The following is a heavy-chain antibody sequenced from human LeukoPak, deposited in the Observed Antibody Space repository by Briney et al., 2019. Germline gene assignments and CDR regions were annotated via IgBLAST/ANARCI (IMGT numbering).Heavy chain of an antibody. CDR1: GFTFSSYE. CDR2: ISSSGSTI. CDR3: ARGGYYYDSLKPYYMDV. Sequence: GGSLRLSCAASGFTFSSYEMNWVRQAPGKGLEWVSYISSSGSTIYYADSVKGRFTISRDNSKNTLYLQMNSLRAEDTAVYYCARGGYYYDSLKPYYMDVWGKGTTVTISS. D-gene: IGHD3-22*01. V-gene: IGHV3-48*03. J-gene: IGHJ6*03.